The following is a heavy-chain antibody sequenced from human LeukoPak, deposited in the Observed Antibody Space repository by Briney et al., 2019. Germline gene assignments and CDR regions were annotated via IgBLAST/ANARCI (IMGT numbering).Heavy chain of an antibody. CDR3: ARDVRCGGDGRCYYYYYGMDV. D-gene: IGHD2-21*02. J-gene: IGHJ6*02. CDR1: GFTFSSYS. V-gene: IGHV3-21*01. CDR2: ISSSSSYI. Sequence: GGSLGLSCAASGFTFSSYSMNWVRQAPGKGLEWVSSISSSSSYIYYADSVKGRFTISRDNAKNSLYLQMNSLRAEDTAVYYCARDVRCGGDGRCYYYYYGMDVWGQGTTATVSS.